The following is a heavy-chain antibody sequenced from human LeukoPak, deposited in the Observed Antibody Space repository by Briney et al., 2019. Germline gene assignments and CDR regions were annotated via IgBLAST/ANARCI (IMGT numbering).Heavy chain of an antibody. V-gene: IGHV3-21*01. Sequence: GGSLRLSCAASGFTFSTYSMNWVRQAPGKGLQWVSSITRSSYIYNADSVKGRFTISRDNAKNSLYLQMNSLRAEDTAVYYCARDQWGHNWNGPDYYMDVWGKGTTVTVSS. J-gene: IGHJ6*03. D-gene: IGHD1-20*01. CDR2: ITRSSYI. CDR1: GFTFSTYS. CDR3: ARDQWGHNWNGPDYYMDV.